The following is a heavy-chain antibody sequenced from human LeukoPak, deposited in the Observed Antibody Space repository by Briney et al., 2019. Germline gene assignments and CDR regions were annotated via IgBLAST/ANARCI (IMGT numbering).Heavy chain of an antibody. J-gene: IGHJ5*02. CDR1: GGSFSGYY. CDR3: ARPLGYCSDSRCPQSWFDP. V-gene: IGHV4-34*01. CDR2: INHSGRT. D-gene: IGHD2-15*01. Sequence: PSETLSLTCAVSGGSFSGYYWTWIRQPPGKGLEWIGEINHSGRTNYNPSLKSQVIISVDTSKNQFSLKVNSVTAADTAVYYCARPLGYCSDSRCPQSWFDPWGQGTLVTVSS.